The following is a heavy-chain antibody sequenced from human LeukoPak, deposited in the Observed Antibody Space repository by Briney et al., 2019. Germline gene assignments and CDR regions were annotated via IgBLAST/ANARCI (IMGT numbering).Heavy chain of an antibody. D-gene: IGHD5-24*01. J-gene: IGHJ6*03. V-gene: IGHV3-48*03. CDR3: ARGGGDGYNHNYYYYYMDV. CDR1: GFTFSSYE. Sequence: GGSLRLSCAASGFTFSSYEMNWVRQAPGKGLEWVSYISSSGSTIYYADSVKGRFTISRDNAKNSLYLQMNSLRAEDTAVYYCARGGGDGYNHNYYYYYMDVWGKGTTVTISS. CDR2: ISSSGSTI.